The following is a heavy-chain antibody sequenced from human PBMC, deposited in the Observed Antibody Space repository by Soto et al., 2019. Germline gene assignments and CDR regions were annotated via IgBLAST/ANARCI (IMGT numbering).Heavy chain of an antibody. V-gene: IGHV4-30-2*01. J-gene: IGHJ4*02. D-gene: IGHD3-22*01. CDR1: GDFMNSADHS. Sequence: PSETLSLTCAVSGDFMNSADHSWAWIRQPPGKGLEWIGYIHHSGNTYSNPALRSRLTMSVDRSKNQFSLKLTSVTATDTAIYYCARQVVVTSYYFDYWGPGTLVTVS. CDR3: ARQVVVTSYYFDY. CDR2: IHHSGNT.